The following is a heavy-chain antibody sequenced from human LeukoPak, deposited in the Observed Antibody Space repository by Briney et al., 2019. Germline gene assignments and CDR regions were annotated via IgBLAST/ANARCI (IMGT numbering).Heavy chain of an antibody. J-gene: IGHJ4*02. CDR3: AKSTRIVVVVAATLDY. CDR2: ISGSGADT. V-gene: IGHV3-23*01. D-gene: IGHD2-15*01. CDR1: GFTFTDYG. Sequence: GGSLRLSCAASGFTFTDYGMSWVRQAPGKGLEWVSAISGSGADTYYADSVKGRFTISRDNSKNTLYLQMNSLRAEDTAVYYCAKSTRIVVVVAATLDYWGQGTLVTVSS.